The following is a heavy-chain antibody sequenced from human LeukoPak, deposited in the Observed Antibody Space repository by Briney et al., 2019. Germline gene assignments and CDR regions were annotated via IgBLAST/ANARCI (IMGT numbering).Heavy chain of an antibody. J-gene: IGHJ4*02. D-gene: IGHD1-26*01. Sequence: ASVKVSCKTSGYTFTNYGISWVRQAPGQGLEWMGWISAYNDNTNYAQKLQGRVTMTTDTSTSTAYMELRSLRSDDTAVYYCARDWHRGSYFDYWGQGTLVTVSS. V-gene: IGHV1-18*01. CDR2: ISAYNDNT. CDR1: GYTFTNYG. CDR3: ARDWHRGSYFDY.